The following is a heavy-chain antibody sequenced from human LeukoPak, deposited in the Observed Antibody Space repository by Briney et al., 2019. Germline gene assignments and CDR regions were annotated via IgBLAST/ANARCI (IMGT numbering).Heavy chain of an antibody. Sequence: ASVKVSCKASGGTFSSYAISWVRQAPGQGLEWMGGIIPIFGTANYAQKFQGRVTITADESTSTAYMELSSLRSEDTAVYYCARGLPRGLYSGYDPNWFDPWGQGTLVTVSS. CDR1: GGTFSSYA. D-gene: IGHD5-12*01. CDR2: IIPIFGTA. CDR3: ARGLPRGLYSGYDPNWFDP. V-gene: IGHV1-69*01. J-gene: IGHJ5*02.